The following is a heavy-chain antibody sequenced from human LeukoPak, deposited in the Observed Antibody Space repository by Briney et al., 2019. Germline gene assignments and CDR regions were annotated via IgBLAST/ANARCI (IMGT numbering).Heavy chain of an antibody. D-gene: IGHD6-19*01. V-gene: IGHV4-61*02. CDR2: IYIGGST. CDR3: AREQWLPYFDY. Sequence: SETLSLTCTVSSGSISSGSYYWSWIRQPAGKGLEWIGRIYIGGSTNYNPSLKSRVIISKDTSKNQFSLKLTSVTAADTAVYYCAREQWLPYFDYWGQGTLVTVSS. J-gene: IGHJ4*02. CDR1: SGSISSGSYY.